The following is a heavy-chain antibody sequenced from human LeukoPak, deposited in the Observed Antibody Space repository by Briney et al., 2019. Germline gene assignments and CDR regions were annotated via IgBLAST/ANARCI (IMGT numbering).Heavy chain of an antibody. CDR1: GFTVSSNY. D-gene: IGHD3-16*01. J-gene: IGHJ4*01. Sequence: PGGSLRLSCAASGFTVSSNYMSWVRQPPGKGLEWVSVIYSGDTTYYSDSVRGRFTISRDNSKNTLYLQMNSLRAEDTAVYYCARDGGLYYFDYWGHGTLVTVSS. V-gene: IGHV3-53*01. CDR3: ARDGGLYYFDY. CDR2: IYSGDTT.